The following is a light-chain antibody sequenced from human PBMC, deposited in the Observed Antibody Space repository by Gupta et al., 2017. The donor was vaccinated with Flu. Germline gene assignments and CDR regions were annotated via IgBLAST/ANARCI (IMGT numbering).Light chain of an antibody. J-gene: IGKJ1*01. CDR2: AAS. V-gene: IGKV3-15*01. CDR1: HSVSRD. Sequence: ETVMTQSPATLSVPPGERATLSCRASHSVSRDLAWYQQKPGQAPRHLIYAASTRANGIPARFSGSGSGTEFTLTISSRQSEDSAVYYCQQDNSWPRPFGQGTKVEIK. CDR3: QQDNSWPRP.